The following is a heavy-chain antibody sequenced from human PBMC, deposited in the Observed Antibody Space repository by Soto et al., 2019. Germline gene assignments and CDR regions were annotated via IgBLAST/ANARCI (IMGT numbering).Heavy chain of an antibody. D-gene: IGHD1-26*01. CDR1: GFTFDDYA. CDR2: ISWNSGSI. CDR3: AKDIALREELLQTPIDY. J-gene: IGHJ4*02. Sequence: EVQLVESGGGLVQPGRSLRLSCAASGFTFDDYAMHWVRQAPGKGLEWVSGISWNSGSIGYADSVKGRFTISRDNAKNSLYLQMNSLRAEDTALYYCAKDIALREELLQTPIDYWGQGTLVTVSS. V-gene: IGHV3-9*01.